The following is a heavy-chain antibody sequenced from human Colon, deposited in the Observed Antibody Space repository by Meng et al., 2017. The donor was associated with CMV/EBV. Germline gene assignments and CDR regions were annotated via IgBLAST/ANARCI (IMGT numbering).Heavy chain of an antibody. D-gene: IGHD2-2*01. CDR2: ISGSGGST. CDR3: AKQLYCSSTSCYGAYYYYYGMDV. J-gene: IGHJ6*02. Sequence: GGSLRLSCAASGFTFSSYAMSWVRQAPGKGLEWVSAISGSGGSTYYADSVKGRFTISRDNAKNSLYLQMNSLRAEDTALYYCAKQLYCSSTSCYGAYYYYYGMDVWGQGTTVTVSS. CDR1: GFTFSSYA. V-gene: IGHV3-23*01.